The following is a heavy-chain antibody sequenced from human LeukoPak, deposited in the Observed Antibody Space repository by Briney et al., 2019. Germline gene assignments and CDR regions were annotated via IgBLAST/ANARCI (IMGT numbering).Heavy chain of an antibody. D-gene: IGHD6-6*01. J-gene: IGHJ4*02. Sequence: GGSLRLSYAVSGFTVSTNFMSWVRQAPGRGLEWVSIIYADGGTSYADSVKGRFTISRDNSKNTVYPQMSSLRAEDTAVYYCARLAARPYWGQGTLVTVSS. CDR1: GFTVSTNF. V-gene: IGHV3-53*01. CDR2: IYADGGT. CDR3: ARLAARPY.